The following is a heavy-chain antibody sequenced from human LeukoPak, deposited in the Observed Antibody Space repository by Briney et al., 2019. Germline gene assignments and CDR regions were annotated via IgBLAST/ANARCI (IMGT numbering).Heavy chain of an antibody. CDR1: GYTFTSYG. CDR2: INPNSGGT. J-gene: IGHJ4*02. V-gene: IGHV1-2*02. CDR3: ASGDYVWGSYRYTPFDY. D-gene: IGHD3-16*02. Sequence: ASVKVSCKASGYTFTSYGISWVRQAPGQGLEWMGWINPNSGGTNYAQKFQGRVTMTRDTSISTAYMELSRLRSDDTAVYYCASGDYVWGSYRYTPFDYWGQGTLVTVSS.